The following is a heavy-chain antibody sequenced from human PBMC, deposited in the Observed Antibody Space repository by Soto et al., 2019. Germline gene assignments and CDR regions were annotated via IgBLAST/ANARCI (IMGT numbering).Heavy chain of an antibody. V-gene: IGHV1-69*02. Sequence: SVKVSCKASGGTFSSYTISWVRQAPGQGLEWMGRIIPILGIANYAQKFQGRVTITADKSTSTAYMELSSLRSEDTAVYYCARAGLAVAGVGAFDIWGQGTMVTVAS. D-gene: IGHD6-19*01. CDR3: ARAGLAVAGVGAFDI. J-gene: IGHJ3*02. CDR1: GGTFSSYT. CDR2: IIPILGIA.